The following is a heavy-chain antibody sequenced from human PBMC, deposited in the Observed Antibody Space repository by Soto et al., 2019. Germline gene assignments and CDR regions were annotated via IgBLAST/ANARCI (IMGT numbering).Heavy chain of an antibody. Sequence: QVHLQESGPGQVRPSQTLSLSCRVSGGSISRGAYFWTCIRQFPGKGLEWIAYISYTGATYYNPSLKSSVTILADTSKNQFSLKLNSGTSADTAVYYCARGGPVSVSPAWQLLGYFDYWGQGTLVTVAS. CDR1: GGSISRGAYF. CDR2: ISYTGAT. V-gene: IGHV4-31*03. J-gene: IGHJ4*02. CDR3: ARGGPVSVSPAWQLLGYFDY. D-gene: IGHD2-15*01.